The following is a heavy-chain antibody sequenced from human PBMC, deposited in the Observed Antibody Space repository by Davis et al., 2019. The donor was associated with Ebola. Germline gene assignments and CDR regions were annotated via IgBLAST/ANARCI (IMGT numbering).Heavy chain of an antibody. Sequence: SQTLSLTCAISGDSVASNNAAWNWIRLSPSRGLEWLGRTYYRSKWYDDYAVSVKSRININPDTSKNQFSLQLNSVTPEDTAVYYCAREEKGSYGFECWDQGTLVTVSS. J-gene: IGHJ4*02. CDR3: AREEKGSYGFEC. CDR1: GDSVASNNAA. D-gene: IGHD3-16*01. CDR2: TYYRSKWYD. V-gene: IGHV6-1*01.